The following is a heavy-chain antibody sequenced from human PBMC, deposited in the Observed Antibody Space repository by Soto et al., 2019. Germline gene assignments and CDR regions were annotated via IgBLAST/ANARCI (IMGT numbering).Heavy chain of an antibody. CDR3: ARQLPATDGSGRYFDY. CDR2: IYYSGST. V-gene: IGHV4-59*08. D-gene: IGHD3-10*01. J-gene: IGHJ4*02. Sequence: QVQLQESGPGLVKPSETLSLTCTVSGGSISSYYWSWIRQHPGKGLEWIGYIYYSGSTNYNPSLKSRVTISVDTSQSSVALELSSVSVAASAVYYRARQLPATDGSGRYFDYWGQGALVTVSS. CDR1: GGSISSYY.